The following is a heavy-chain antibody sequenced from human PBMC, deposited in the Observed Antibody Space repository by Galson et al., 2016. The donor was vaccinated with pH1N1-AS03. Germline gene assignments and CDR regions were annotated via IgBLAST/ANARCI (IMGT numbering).Heavy chain of an antibody. CDR2: ISYGGRKR. V-gene: IGHV3-30*04. CDR3: ARDDFAGNYSLDY. D-gene: IGHD1-1*01. J-gene: IGHJ4*02. CDR1: GFIFNHYA. Sequence: SLRLSCAASGFIFNHYALHWVRQAPGKGLEWVAVISYGGRKRYYPDSVKGRFTISRDNSKNTLYLQMDSLRAEDTAVYYCARDDFAGNYSLDYWGRGTLITVSS.